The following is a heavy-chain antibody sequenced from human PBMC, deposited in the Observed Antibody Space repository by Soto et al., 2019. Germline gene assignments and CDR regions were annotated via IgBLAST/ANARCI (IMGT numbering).Heavy chain of an antibody. Sequence: PSETLSLTCTVSAGCISSGGDYWSWIRQHPGKGLEWIGYIYYSGSTYYNPSLKSRVTISVDTSKNQFSLKLSSVTAADTAVYYCARGRIQLWSNWFDPWGQGTLVTVSS. CDR2: IYYSGST. CDR3: ARGRIQLWSNWFDP. J-gene: IGHJ5*02. V-gene: IGHV4-31*03. D-gene: IGHD5-18*01. CDR1: AGCISSGGDY.